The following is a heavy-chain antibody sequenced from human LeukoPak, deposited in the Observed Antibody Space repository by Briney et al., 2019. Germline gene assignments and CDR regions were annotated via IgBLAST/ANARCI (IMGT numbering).Heavy chain of an antibody. CDR3: ARLHYYYGMDV. CDR2: ISYDGSNK. Sequence: GGSLRLSCAASGFTFSNYAMHWVRQAPGKGLEWVAVISYDGSNKYYADSVKGRFTISRDNSKNTLYLQMNSLRAEDTAVYYCARLHYYYGMDVWGQGTTVTVSS. J-gene: IGHJ6*02. V-gene: IGHV3-30*04. CDR1: GFTFSNYA.